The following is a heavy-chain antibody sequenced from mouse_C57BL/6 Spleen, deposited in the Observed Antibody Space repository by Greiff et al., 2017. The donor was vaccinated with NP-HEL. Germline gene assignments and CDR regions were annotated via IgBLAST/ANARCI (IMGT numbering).Heavy chain of an antibody. CDR3: ARQEDYYGSDAMDY. J-gene: IGHJ4*01. Sequence: EVMLVESGGGLVQPGGSLKLSCAASGFTFSDYGMAWVRQAPRKGPEWVAFISNLAYSIYYADTVTGRFTIARENAKNTLYLETSSLRSEDTAMYYCARQEDYYGSDAMDYWGQGTSVTVSS. CDR1: GFTFSDYG. V-gene: IGHV5-15*01. CDR2: ISNLAYSI. D-gene: IGHD1-1*01.